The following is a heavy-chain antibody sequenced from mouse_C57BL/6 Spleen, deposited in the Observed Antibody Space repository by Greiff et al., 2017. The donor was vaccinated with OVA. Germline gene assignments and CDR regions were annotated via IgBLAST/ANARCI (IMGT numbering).Heavy chain of an antibody. CDR2: INPNNGGT. D-gene: IGHD2-3*01. CDR3: ARFYDGYFDY. Sequence: EVQLQQSGPELVKPGASVKISCKASGYTFTDYYMNWVKQSHGKSLEWIGDINPNNGGTSYNQKFKGKATLTVDKSSSTAYMELRSLTSEDSAVYYCARFYDGYFDYWGQGTTLTVSS. V-gene: IGHV1-26*01. J-gene: IGHJ2*01. CDR1: GYTFTDYY.